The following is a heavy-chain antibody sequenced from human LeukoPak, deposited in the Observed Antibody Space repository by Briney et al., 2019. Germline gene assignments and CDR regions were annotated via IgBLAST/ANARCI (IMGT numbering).Heavy chain of an antibody. Sequence: ASVKVSCKASGYTFTSYGISWVRQAPGQGLEWMGWISAYNGNTNYAQKLQGRVTMTTDTSTSTAYMELRSLRSDDTAVYYCARDLGNYDSSGYYDYGGQGTLVTVSS. V-gene: IGHV1-18*01. D-gene: IGHD3-22*01. CDR1: GYTFTSYG. CDR3: ARDLGNYDSSGYYDY. J-gene: IGHJ4*02. CDR2: ISAYNGNT.